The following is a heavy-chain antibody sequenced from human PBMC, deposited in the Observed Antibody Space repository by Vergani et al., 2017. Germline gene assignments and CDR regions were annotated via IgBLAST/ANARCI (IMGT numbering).Heavy chain of an antibody. D-gene: IGHD2-2*02. Sequence: QVQLVQSGAEVKKPGPSVKVSCKASGYTFTSYYMHWVRQAPGQGLEWMGIINPSGGSTSYAQKFQGRVTMTRDTSTSTVYMELSSLRSEDTAVYYCARDLLVPAAIQWWGYFDLGGRGTLVTVSS. V-gene: IGHV1-46*01. CDR3: ARDLLVPAAIQWWGYFDL. J-gene: IGHJ2*01. CDR1: GYTFTSYY. CDR2: INPSGGST.